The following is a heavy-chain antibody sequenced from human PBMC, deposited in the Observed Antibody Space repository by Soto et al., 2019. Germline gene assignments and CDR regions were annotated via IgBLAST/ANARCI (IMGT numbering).Heavy chain of an antibody. D-gene: IGHD3-16*01. CDR1: GGSISSYY. CDR2: IYYSGST. Sequence: QVQLQESGPGLVKPSETLSLTCTVSGGSISSYYWSWIRQPPGKGLEWIGYIYYSGSTNYNPSLKSRATPSVGTSKNRFSLKLSSVTAADTAVYDCARDGGVFDYWGQGTLVTVSS. V-gene: IGHV4-59*01. J-gene: IGHJ4*02. CDR3: ARDGGVFDY.